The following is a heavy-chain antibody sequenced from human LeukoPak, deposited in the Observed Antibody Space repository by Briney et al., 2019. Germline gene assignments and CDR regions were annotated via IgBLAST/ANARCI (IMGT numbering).Heavy chain of an antibody. J-gene: IGHJ3*02. CDR3: ASDLDGTGPFDI. Sequence: GGSLSLTCAASGFTISSNYIYWVRQAPGKGLEWVSVLYSAGSTYYADSVKGRFTISRDNSKNTLYLQTPSLRAEDTAVYYWASDLDGTGPFDIWGQGTMVTVSS. D-gene: IGHD1-1*01. CDR1: GFTISSNY. V-gene: IGHV3-53*01. CDR2: LYSAGST.